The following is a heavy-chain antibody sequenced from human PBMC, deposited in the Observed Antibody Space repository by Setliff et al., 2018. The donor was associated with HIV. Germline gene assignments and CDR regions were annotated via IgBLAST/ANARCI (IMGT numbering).Heavy chain of an antibody. CDR1: GLTIRNNY. J-gene: IGHJ5*02. Sequence: PGGSLRLSCAASGLTIRNNYMSWVRQAPGKGLEWVANIKQNGSEKYYVDSVKGRFTISRDNAKNSLYLQMNSLRAEDTAVYYCARDIGRDYDTTEDWFDPWGQGTLVTVSS. CDR3: ARDIGRDYDTTEDWFDP. CDR2: IKQNGSEK. D-gene: IGHD3-22*01. V-gene: IGHV3-7*03.